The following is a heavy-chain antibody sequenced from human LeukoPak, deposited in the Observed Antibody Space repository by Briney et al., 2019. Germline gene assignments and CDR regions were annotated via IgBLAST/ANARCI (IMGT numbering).Heavy chain of an antibody. CDR1: GFTLSGYW. V-gene: IGHV3-74*01. CDR3: TRVQAGRSGLMDV. D-gene: IGHD2-8*02. Sequence: GGSLRLSCAASGFTLSGYWMHWVRQAPGEGLVWVSRIDPDGITTNYADSVKGRFTTPRDNARNTLYLQMNSLTAEDTALYYCTRVQAGRSGLMDVWGRGTTVTVSS. J-gene: IGHJ6*02. CDR2: IDPDGITT.